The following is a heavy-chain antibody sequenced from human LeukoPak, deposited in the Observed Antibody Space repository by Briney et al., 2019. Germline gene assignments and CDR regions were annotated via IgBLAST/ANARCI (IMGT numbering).Heavy chain of an antibody. J-gene: IGHJ5*02. CDR3: ARRLTQYDCFDP. CDR2: TYYRSTWYN. D-gene: IGHD2-2*01. CDR1: GYSVSSNCVT. Sequence: SQTLSLTCAISGYSVSSNCVTWNWIRQSPSRGLEWLGRTYYRSTWYNDYAVSMRGRITVNPDTSKNQFSLHLNSVTPEDTAVYYCARRLTQYDCFDPWGQGILVTVSS. V-gene: IGHV6-1*01.